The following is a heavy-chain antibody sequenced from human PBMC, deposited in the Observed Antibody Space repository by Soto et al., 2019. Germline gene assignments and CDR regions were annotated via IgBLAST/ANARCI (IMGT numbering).Heavy chain of an antibody. CDR3: RGTYYYDSSGYYEPFYFDY. D-gene: IGHD3-22*01. V-gene: IGHV3-49*04. CDR1: GFTFGDYA. Sequence: GGSLRLSCTASGFTFGDYAMSWVRQAPGKGLEWVGFIRSKAYGGTTEYAASVKGRFTISRDDSKSIAYLQMNSLKTEDTAVYYCRGTYYYDSSGYYEPFYFDYWGQGTLVTVSS. J-gene: IGHJ4*02. CDR2: IRSKAYGGTT.